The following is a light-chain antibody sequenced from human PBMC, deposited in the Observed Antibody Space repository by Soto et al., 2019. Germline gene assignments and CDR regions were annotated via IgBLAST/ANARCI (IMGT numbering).Light chain of an antibody. CDR1: QSVTRSY. Sequence: EIVLTQSPGTLSLSPGERATLSCSASQSVTRSYLAWYQQKPGQAPRLLIYGASSRATGTPDRFSGSGSGTDFTLTISRLEPEDFAVYYCQQYGSSPLITFGQGTRLEIK. J-gene: IGKJ5*01. CDR2: GAS. CDR3: QQYGSSPLIT. V-gene: IGKV3-20*01.